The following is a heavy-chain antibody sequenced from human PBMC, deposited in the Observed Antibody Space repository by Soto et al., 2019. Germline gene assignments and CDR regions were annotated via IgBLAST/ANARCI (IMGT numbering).Heavy chain of an antibody. J-gene: IGHJ4*02. CDR1: GGMVTRQH. CDR2: MHYTGFS. CDR3: ATSYGNAWYNY. Sequence: SEDLCLPCSFSGGMVTRQHFTLFRQSPERGLEWIGYMHYTGFSHYNPSLKSRLTISVDRSKNQFTLQLTSVTVADTAIYYCATSYGNAWYNYWGQGTQDIVSS. D-gene: IGHD6-13*01. V-gene: IGHV4-59*02.